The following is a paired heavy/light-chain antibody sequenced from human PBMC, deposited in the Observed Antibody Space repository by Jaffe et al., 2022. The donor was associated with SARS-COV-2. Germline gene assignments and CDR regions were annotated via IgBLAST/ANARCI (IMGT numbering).Light chain of an antibody. CDR1: QSLLHSNGYNY. CDR3: MQALQTLLT. J-gene: IGKJ4*01. Sequence: DIVMTQSPLSLPVTPGEPASISCRSSQSLLHSNGYNYLDWYLQKPGQSPQLLIYLGSNRASGVPDRFSGSGSGTDFTLKISRVEAEDVGVYYCMQALQTLLTFGGGTKVEIK. CDR2: LGS. V-gene: IGKV2-28*01.
Heavy chain of an antibody. V-gene: IGHV3-48*02. Sequence: EVQLVESGGGLVQPGGSLRLSCAASGFTFSSYSMNWVRQAPGKGLEWVSYISSSSSTIYYADSVKGRFTISRDNAKNSLYLQMNSLRDEDTAVYYCARRTSGAKGVDYYYYGMDVWGQGTTVTVSS. CDR3: ARRTSGAKGVDYYYYGMDV. CDR1: GFTFSSYS. J-gene: IGHJ6*02. D-gene: IGHD2-2*01. CDR2: ISSSSSTI.